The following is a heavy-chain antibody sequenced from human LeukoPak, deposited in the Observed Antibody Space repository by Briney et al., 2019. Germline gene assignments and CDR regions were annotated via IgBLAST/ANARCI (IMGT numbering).Heavy chain of an antibody. CDR3: AREPMVTTYGLDV. D-gene: IGHD4-17*01. J-gene: IGHJ6*01. V-gene: IGHV1-69*04. CDR1: GGTFSNYA. Sequence: GASVKLSCKASGGTFSNYAINWVRQAPGQGLEWMGRVIPILDIANYAQKFQGRVTITADKSTTTAYMELSSLRSEDTAVYYCAREPMVTTYGLDVWGQGTTVTVSS. CDR2: VIPILDIA.